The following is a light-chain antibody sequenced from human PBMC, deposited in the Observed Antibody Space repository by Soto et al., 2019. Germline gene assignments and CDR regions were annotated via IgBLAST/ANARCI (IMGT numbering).Light chain of an antibody. Sequence: QSVLTQPPSVSGAPGQRVTISCTGSSSNIGAGYDVHWYQQHPGTAPKLLIYGNNNRPSGVPDRLSGSKSGTSASLAIAGLQAEDEADYYCQSYDSSALVVFGGGTKLTVL. J-gene: IGLJ2*01. CDR3: QSYDSSALVV. V-gene: IGLV1-40*01. CDR2: GNN. CDR1: SSNIGAGYD.